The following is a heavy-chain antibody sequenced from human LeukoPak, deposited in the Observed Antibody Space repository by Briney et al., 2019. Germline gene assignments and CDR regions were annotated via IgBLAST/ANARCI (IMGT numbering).Heavy chain of an antibody. Sequence: SETLSLTCAVYGGSFSGYYWSWIRQPPGKGLEWIGEINHSGSTNYSPSLKSRVTISVDTSKNQFSLKLSSVTAADTAVYYCARDGVSIWSGYSYNWFDPWGQGTLVTVSS. CDR3: ARDGVSIWSGYSYNWFDP. CDR2: INHSGST. D-gene: IGHD3-3*01. CDR1: GGSFSGYY. J-gene: IGHJ5*02. V-gene: IGHV4-34*01.